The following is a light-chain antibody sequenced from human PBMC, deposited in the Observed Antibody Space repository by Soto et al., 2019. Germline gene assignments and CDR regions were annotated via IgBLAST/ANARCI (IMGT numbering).Light chain of an antibody. J-gene: IGKJ2*03. V-gene: IGKV3-20*01. Sequence: EIVLTQSPGTLSLSPGERATLFCRASQSVSSSNLAWYQQKPGQAPRLLIYGTSIRATGIPDRFSGSGSGTDFTLTISTVEPEDFAVYYCQQYGSSIYSFGQGTKLEI. CDR3: QQYGSSIYS. CDR2: GTS. CDR1: QSVSSSN.